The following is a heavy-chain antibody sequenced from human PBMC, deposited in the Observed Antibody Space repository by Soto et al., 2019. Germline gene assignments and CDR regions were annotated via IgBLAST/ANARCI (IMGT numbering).Heavy chain of an antibody. V-gene: IGHV1-69*13. CDR2: IIPIFGTA. J-gene: IGHJ4*02. CDR1: GGTXSSYA. Sequence: GASVKVXCKASGGTXSSYAISWVRRXPGQGLEWMGGIIPIFGTANYAQKFQGRVTITADESTSTAYMELSSLRSEDTAVYYCARARSSGYYGYFDYWGQGTLVTVSS. CDR3: ARARSSGYYGYFDY. D-gene: IGHD3-22*01.